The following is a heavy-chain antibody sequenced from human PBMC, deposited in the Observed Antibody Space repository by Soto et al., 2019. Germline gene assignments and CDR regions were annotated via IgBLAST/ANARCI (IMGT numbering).Heavy chain of an antibody. J-gene: IGHJ5*02. Sequence: SETLSLTCTVSGGSISSYYWSWIRQPPGKGLELIGYIYYSGSTNYNPSLKSRVTISVDTSKNQFSLKLSSVTAADTAVYYCARVLPHLGYCSGGSCYSNWFDPWGQGPLVTVSS. CDR2: IYYSGST. CDR3: ARVLPHLGYCSGGSCYSNWFDP. V-gene: IGHV4-59*01. CDR1: GGSISSYY. D-gene: IGHD2-15*01.